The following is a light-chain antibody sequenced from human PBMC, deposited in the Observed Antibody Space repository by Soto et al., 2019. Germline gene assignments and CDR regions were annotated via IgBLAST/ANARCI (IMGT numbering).Light chain of an antibody. V-gene: IGKV3-15*01. J-gene: IGKJ4*01. CDR1: QSVSSN. CDR3: QYYNNWLGA. CDR2: GAS. Sequence: EIVLTQSPATLSLSPGERATLSCRASQSVSSNLAWYQQKPGQAPRLLIYGASTRASGIPARFSGSGSGTEFFLTISSLQSEDFAVYYCQYYNNWLGAFGGGTKVDIK.